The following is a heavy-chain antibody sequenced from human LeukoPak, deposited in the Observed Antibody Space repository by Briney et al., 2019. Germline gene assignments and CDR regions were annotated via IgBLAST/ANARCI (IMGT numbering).Heavy chain of an antibody. D-gene: IGHD3-22*01. CDR2: FDPEDGET. J-gene: IGHJ4*02. V-gene: IGHV1-24*01. CDR1: GYTLTELS. CDR3: ATRSPHYYYDSSGYEFDY. Sequence: ASVKVSCKVSGYTLTELSMHWVRQAPGKGLEWMGGFDPEDGETIYAQKFQGRVTMTEDTSTDTAYVELSSLRSEDTAVYYCATRSPHYYYDSSGYEFDYWGQGTLVTVSS.